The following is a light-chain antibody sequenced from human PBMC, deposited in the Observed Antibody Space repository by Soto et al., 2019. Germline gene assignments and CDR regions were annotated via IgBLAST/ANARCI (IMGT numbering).Light chain of an antibody. CDR3: QQRSIWPLT. CDR2: DAS. V-gene: IGKV3-11*01. J-gene: IGKJ4*01. Sequence: EIVLTQSPATLSLSPGERATLSCRASQSIDSYLAWYQQKPGQAPRVVIYDASYRATGIPARFSGSGSGTDFTLTISSLEPEDFATYYCQQRSIWPLTFGGGTKVEIK. CDR1: QSIDSY.